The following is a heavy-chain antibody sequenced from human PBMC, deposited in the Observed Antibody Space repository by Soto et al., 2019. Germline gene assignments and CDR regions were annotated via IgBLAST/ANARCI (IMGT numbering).Heavy chain of an antibody. V-gene: IGHV4-31*03. Sequence: SETLSLTCTVSGTSIGSGAYYWTWMRQHPGKGLEWIGHVYYSGSTYYNPSLQSRVTISRDTSKNHFSLKLSSVTAADTAVYYCARNYGRIGYFDYWGQGALVTVSS. CDR2: VYYSGST. CDR1: GTSIGSGAYY. CDR3: ARNYGRIGYFDY. J-gene: IGHJ4*02. D-gene: IGHD2-15*01.